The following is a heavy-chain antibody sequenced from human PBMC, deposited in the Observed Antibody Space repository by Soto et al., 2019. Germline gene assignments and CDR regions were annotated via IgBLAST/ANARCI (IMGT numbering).Heavy chain of an antibody. Sequence: NPSETLSLTCAVYGGSFSGYYWSWIRQPPGKGLEWIGEINHSGSTNYNPSLKSRVTISVDTSKNQFSLKLSSVTAADTAVYYCARGGYSYGSPIAYYYYYYGMDVWGQGTTVTVSS. CDR3: ARGGYSYGSPIAYYYYYYGMDV. J-gene: IGHJ6*02. V-gene: IGHV4-34*01. CDR2: INHSGST. CDR1: GGSFSGYY. D-gene: IGHD5-18*01.